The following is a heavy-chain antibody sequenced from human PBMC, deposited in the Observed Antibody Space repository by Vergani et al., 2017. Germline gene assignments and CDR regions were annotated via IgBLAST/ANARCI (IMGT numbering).Heavy chain of an antibody. D-gene: IGHD2-2*01. CDR3: AKDGRFVVVPAAIYYFDY. V-gene: IGHV3-30*02. Sequence: QVQLVESGGGVVQPGGSLRLSCAASGFTFSSYGMHWVRQAPGKGLEWVAFIRYDGSNKYYADSVKGRFTISRDNSKNTLYLQMNSLRAEDTAVYYCAKDGRFVVVPAAIYYFDYWGQGTLVTVSS. CDR2: IRYDGSNK. CDR1: GFTFSSYG. J-gene: IGHJ4*02.